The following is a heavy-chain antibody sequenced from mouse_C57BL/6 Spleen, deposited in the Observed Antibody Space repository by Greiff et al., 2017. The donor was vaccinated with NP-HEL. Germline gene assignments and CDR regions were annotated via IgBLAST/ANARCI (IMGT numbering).Heavy chain of an antibody. J-gene: IGHJ2*01. CDR2: IDPETGGT. CDR3: TTYYSNFDY. Sequence: VQLQQSGAELVRPGASVTLSCKASGYRFTDYEMHWVKQTPVRGLEWIGAIDPETGGTAYNQKFKGKAILTADKSSSTAYMELRSLTSEDSAVYYCTTYYSNFDYWGQGTTLTVSS. V-gene: IGHV1-15*01. CDR1: GYRFTDYE. D-gene: IGHD2-5*01.